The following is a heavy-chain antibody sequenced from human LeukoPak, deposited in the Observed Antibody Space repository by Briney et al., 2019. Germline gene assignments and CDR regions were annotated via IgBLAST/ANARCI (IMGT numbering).Heavy chain of an antibody. CDR1: GFTVSSNY. Sequence: PGGSLRLSCAASGFTVSSNYMSWVRQAPGKGLEWVGRIRSKTDGGTTDYAVSVQGRFTISRDDSKNTLYLQMSSLKTEDTAVYYCAKHIYGVVSIQQWGQGTLVTVSS. V-gene: IGHV3-15*01. J-gene: IGHJ1*01. CDR3: AKHIYGVVSIQQ. D-gene: IGHD3-3*01. CDR2: IRSKTDGGTT.